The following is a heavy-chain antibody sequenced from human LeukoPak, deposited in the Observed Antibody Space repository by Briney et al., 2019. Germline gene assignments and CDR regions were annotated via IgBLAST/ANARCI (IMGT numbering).Heavy chain of an antibody. D-gene: IGHD6-13*01. CDR3: ARELDSSMDV. Sequence: LSGGSLRLSCAASGFTVSSNYMSWVRQAPGKGLEWVSVIYSGGSTHYADSVKGRFTISRDNSKNTLYLQMNSLRAEDTAVYYCARELDSSMDVWGQGTTVTVSS. V-gene: IGHV3-66*01. J-gene: IGHJ6*02. CDR1: GFTVSSNY. CDR2: IYSGGST.